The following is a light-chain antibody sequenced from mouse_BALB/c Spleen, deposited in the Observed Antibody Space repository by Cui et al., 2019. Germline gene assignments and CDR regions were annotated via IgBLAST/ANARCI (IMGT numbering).Light chain of an antibody. J-gene: IGKJ4*01. CDR2: SPS. CDR3: HQWSSFT. CDR1: SSVSY. Sequence: QIVLTQSPAIMSASLGEEITLTCSASSSVSYMHWYQQKSGTSPKLLIYSPSSLASGVPSRFSGSWSGTFYSLTISSVEAEDAADYYCHQWSSFTFGSGTKLEIK. V-gene: IGKV4-80*01.